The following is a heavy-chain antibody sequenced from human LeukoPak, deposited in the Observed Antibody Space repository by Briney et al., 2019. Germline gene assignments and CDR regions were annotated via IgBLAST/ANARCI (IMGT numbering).Heavy chain of an antibody. J-gene: IGHJ3*02. Sequence: ASVKVSCKASGYTFNTYGITWVRQAPGQGLEWMGWISGYNGKTKYAQKLQGRVTMTRDTSTSTVYMELSSLRSEDTAVYYCARAPAGHYDILTEDAFDIWGQGTMVTVSS. V-gene: IGHV1-18*01. CDR2: ISGYNGKT. CDR3: ARAPAGHYDILTEDAFDI. CDR1: GYTFNTYG. D-gene: IGHD3-9*01.